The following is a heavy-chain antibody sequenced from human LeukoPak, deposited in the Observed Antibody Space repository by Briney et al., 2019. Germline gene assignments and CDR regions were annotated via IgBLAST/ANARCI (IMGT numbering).Heavy chain of an antibody. D-gene: IGHD5-18*01. Sequence: PSETLSLTCTVSGGSISSGGYYWSWIRQHPGKGLEWIGYIYYSGSTYYNPSLKSRVTISVDTSKNQFLPKLSSVTAADTAVYYCARGYSYGSYYFDYWGQGTLVTVSS. J-gene: IGHJ4*02. CDR3: ARGYSYGSYYFDY. CDR1: GGSISSGGYY. CDR2: IYYSGST. V-gene: IGHV4-31*03.